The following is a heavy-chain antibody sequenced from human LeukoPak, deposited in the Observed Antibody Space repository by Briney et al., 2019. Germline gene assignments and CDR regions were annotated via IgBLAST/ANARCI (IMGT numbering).Heavy chain of an antibody. CDR2: IFYSGST. CDR3: AKSGGYGLIDY. D-gene: IGHD1-26*01. Sequence: SETLSLTCTVSGGSISTSNYYWGWIRQPPGKGLEWIGNIFYSGSTYYSPSLRSRVTISLDTSRNQFSLKLNSVTAADTAMYFCAKSGGYGLIDYWGQGTRVIVSS. CDR1: GGSISTSNYY. V-gene: IGHV4-39*07. J-gene: IGHJ4*02.